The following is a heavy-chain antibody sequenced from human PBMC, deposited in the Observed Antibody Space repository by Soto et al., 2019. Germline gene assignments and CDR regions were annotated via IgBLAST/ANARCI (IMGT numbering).Heavy chain of an antibody. V-gene: IGHV1-69*08. D-gene: IGHD3-16*01. J-gene: IGHJ6*02. Sequence: QVQLVQSGAEVKKPGSSVRVHCKASGTIFSSYTFSWVRQAPGQGLEWMGRIIPILGETNSAQKFQGRVTLTADKSTNTAYMELNSLRLEDTALYYCARGLGGRMDDWGQGTTVTVSS. CDR1: GTIFSSYT. CDR3: ARGLGGRMDD. CDR2: IIPILGET.